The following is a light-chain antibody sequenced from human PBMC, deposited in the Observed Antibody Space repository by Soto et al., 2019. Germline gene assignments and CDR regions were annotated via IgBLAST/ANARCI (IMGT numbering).Light chain of an antibody. V-gene: IGKV1-39*01. CDR1: QSISTY. CDR3: QQSYSPHQS. Sequence: DIQMTQTPSTLYASVGDRVTITCRASQSISTYLNWYQQKPGQPPKLLIYGAFSLQSGVPFRFSGSASGTDFTLTIRGLQPEDFATYYRQQSYSPHQSFGQGTKVDIK. J-gene: IGKJ1*01. CDR2: GAF.